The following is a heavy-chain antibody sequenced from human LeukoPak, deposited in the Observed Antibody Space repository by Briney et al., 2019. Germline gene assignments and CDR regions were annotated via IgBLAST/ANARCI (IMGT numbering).Heavy chain of an antibody. CDR3: ASSGYDFWSGTALNWFDP. CDR2: INHSGST. V-gene: IGHV4-34*01. CDR1: GGSFSGYY. D-gene: IGHD3-3*01. Sequence: PSETLSLTCAVYGGSFSGYYWSWIRQPPGKGLEWIGEINHSGSTNYNPSLKSRVTISVDTSKNQFSLKLSSVTAADTAVYYCASSGYDFWSGTALNWFDPWGQGTLVTVSS. J-gene: IGHJ5*02.